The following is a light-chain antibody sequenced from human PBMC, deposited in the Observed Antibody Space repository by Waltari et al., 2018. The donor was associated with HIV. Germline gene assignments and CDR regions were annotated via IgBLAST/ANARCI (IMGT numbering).Light chain of an antibody. CDR2: GAS. Sequence: EIVMTQSPATLSVSPGGIATLSCRATQSIARNLAWYQQKPGQAPRLLIYGASTRATGIPARFSGSGSWTEFTLTISNLQSEDFAVYYCQQYNNWPPWTFGQGTKVEI. J-gene: IGKJ1*01. CDR1: QSIARN. CDR3: QQYNNWPPWT. V-gene: IGKV3-15*01.